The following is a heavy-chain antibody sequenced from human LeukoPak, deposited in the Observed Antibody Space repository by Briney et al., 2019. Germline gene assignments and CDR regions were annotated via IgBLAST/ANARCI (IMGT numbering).Heavy chain of an antibody. D-gene: IGHD6-19*01. J-gene: IGHJ4*02. Sequence: ASVKVSCKASGYTFTNSGISWVRQAPGQGLEWMGWISAYNGDTNYAQNLQGRVTMTTDTPTGTAHMELRSLRSDDTAVCYCARGTVSGGSPFDYWGQGTLVTVSS. CDR1: GYTFTNSG. CDR3: ARGTVSGGSPFDY. V-gene: IGHV1-18*01. CDR2: ISAYNGDT.